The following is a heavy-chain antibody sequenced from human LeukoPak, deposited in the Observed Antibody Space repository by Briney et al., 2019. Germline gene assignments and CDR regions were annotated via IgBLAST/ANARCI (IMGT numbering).Heavy chain of an antibody. J-gene: IGHJ3*02. CDR1: GFTFSSYG. CDR3: AKNTVVTRLSDAFDI. V-gene: IGHV3-30*02. CDR2: IRYDGSNK. D-gene: IGHD4-23*01. Sequence: PGRSLRLSCAASGFTFSSYGMHWVRQAPGKGLEWVAFIRYDGSNKYYADSVKGRFTISRDNSKNTLYLQMNSLRAEDTAVYYCAKNTVVTRLSDAFDIWGQGTMVTVSS.